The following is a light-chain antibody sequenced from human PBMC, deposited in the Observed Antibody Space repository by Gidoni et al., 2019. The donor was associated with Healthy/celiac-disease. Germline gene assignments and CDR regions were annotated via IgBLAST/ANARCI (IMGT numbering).Light chain of an antibody. CDR1: QSVSSSY. V-gene: IGKV3-20*01. J-gene: IGKJ1*01. CDR2: GAA. CDR3: QQYGSSPST. Sequence: EIVLTQSPGTLSLSPGERAPLTCRASQSVSSSYLAWYQQKVGQAPRLLIYGAASRATGIPDRFSGSGSGTGFTLTISRLEPEDFAVYYCQQYGSSPSTFGQGTKVEIK.